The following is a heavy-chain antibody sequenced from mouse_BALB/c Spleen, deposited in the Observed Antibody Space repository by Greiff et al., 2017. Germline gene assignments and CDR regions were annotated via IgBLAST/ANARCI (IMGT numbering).Heavy chain of an antibody. D-gene: IGHD2-1*01. CDR2: IYPGDGST. J-gene: IGHJ2*01. V-gene: IGHV1S56*01. CDR1: GYTFTSYY. CDR3: ARRWGYYGNLDY. Sequence: VKLMESGPELVKPGASVKMSCKASGYTFTSYYIHWVKQRPGQGLEWIGWIYPGDGSTKYNEKFKGKTTLTADKSSSTAYMLLSSLTSEDSAIYFCARRWGYYGNLDYWGQGTTLTVSS.